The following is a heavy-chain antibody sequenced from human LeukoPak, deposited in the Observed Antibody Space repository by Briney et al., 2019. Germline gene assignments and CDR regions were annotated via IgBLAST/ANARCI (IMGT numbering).Heavy chain of an antibody. CDR2: IYYSGTT. CDR1: GGSISNYY. Sequence: PSETLSLTCTVSGGSISNYYWNWIRQPPGKGLEWIGYIYYSGTTNYNPSLKSRVTISLDTSKNQFSLKLSSVTAADTAVYYCARAYDTSGYLRAFDPWGQGTLVTVSS. CDR3: ARAYDTSGYLRAFDP. V-gene: IGHV4-59*08. J-gene: IGHJ5*02. D-gene: IGHD3-22*01.